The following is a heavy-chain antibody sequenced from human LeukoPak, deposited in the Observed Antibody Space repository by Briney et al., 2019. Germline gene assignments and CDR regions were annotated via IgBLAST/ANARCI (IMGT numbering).Heavy chain of an antibody. CDR2: IYYSGST. V-gene: IGHV4-30-4*08. Sequence: PSETLSLTCTVSGGSISSGDYYWSWIRQPPGKGLEWIGYIYYSGSTYYNPSLKSRVTISVDTSKNQFSLKLSSVTAADTAVYYCARAAPIRFSNWFDPWGQGTLVTVSS. CDR1: GGSISSGDYY. J-gene: IGHJ5*02. D-gene: IGHD3-3*01. CDR3: ARAAPIRFSNWFDP.